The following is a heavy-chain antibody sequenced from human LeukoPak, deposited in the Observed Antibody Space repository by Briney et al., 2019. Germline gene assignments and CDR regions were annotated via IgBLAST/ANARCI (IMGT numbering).Heavy chain of an antibody. D-gene: IGHD3-3*01. CDR3: AKAGPDYDFWSGYFYYFDY. CDR1: GFTVSSNY. Sequence: GGSLRLSCAASGFTVSSNYMSWVRQAPGKGLEWVSVIYSGGSTYYADSVKGRFTISRDNSKNTLYLQMNSLRAEDTAVYYCAKAGPDYDFWSGYFYYFDYWGQGTLVTVSS. CDR2: IYSGGST. J-gene: IGHJ4*02. V-gene: IGHV3-53*01.